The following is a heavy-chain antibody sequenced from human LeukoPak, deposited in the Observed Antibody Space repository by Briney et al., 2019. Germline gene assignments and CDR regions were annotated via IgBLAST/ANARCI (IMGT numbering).Heavy chain of an antibody. CDR3: ARDGRSSSQYYYYYMDV. J-gene: IGHJ6*03. CDR2: IRYDGSNK. Sequence: GGSLRLSCAASGFTFSTYAMHWVRQAPGKGLEWVAFIRYDGSNKYYADSVKGRFTISRDNSKNTLYLQMNSLRAEDTAVYYCARDGRSSSQYYYYYMDVWGKGTTVTVSS. D-gene: IGHD6-6*01. V-gene: IGHV3-30*02. CDR1: GFTFSTYA.